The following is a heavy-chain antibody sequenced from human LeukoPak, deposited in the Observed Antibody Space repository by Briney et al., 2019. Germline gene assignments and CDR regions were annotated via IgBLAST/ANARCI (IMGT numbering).Heavy chain of an antibody. CDR2: ISWNSDTI. CDR3: AKAVGPTVIGYSIQH. CDR1: GFTFDDYA. Sequence: GGSLRLSCAASGFTFDDYAMHWVRQAPGKGLEWVSGISWNSDTIGYVDSVKGRFTISRDNAKNSLYLQMNSLTAEDMAFYYCAKAVGPTVIGYSIQHWGQGTLVTVSS. V-gene: IGHV3-9*03. D-gene: IGHD2-15*01. J-gene: IGHJ1*01.